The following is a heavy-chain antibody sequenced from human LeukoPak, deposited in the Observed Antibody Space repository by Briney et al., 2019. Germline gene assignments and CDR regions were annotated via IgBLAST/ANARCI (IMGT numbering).Heavy chain of an antibody. D-gene: IGHD6-13*01. CDR1: GFSFSSYS. J-gene: IGHJ4*02. V-gene: IGHV3-48*01. Sequence: GGPLRLSCAVSGFSFSSYSMNWVRQAPGEGLEWVSYISSSSSTIYYADSVKGRFTISRDTANNSLYLQMNSLRVEDTAVYYCAREMTGYTSSVDDYWGQGTLVTVSS. CDR3: AREMTGYTSSVDDY. CDR2: ISSSSSTI.